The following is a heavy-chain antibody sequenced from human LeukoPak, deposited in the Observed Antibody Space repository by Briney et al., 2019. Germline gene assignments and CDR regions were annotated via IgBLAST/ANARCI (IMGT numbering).Heavy chain of an antibody. CDR3: ARFKRAGGWSYFDY. CDR1: GGSFSGYY. J-gene: IGHJ4*02. Sequence: SETLSLTCAVYGGSFSGYYWSWIRQPPGKGLEWIGEINHSGSTNYNPSLKSRVTISVDTSKNQFSLKLTSVTAADTAVYYCARFKRAGGWSYFDYWGQGTLVTVSS. D-gene: IGHD6-19*01. CDR2: INHSGST. V-gene: IGHV4-34*01.